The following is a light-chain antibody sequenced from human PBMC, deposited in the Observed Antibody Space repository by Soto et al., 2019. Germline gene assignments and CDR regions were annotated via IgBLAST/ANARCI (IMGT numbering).Light chain of an antibody. J-gene: IGLJ1*01. Sequence: QSALTQPPSASGSPGQSVTISCTGTSSDIGAFDYVSWYQQHPGRAPKLMIYEGSKRPSGVSNRFSGSKSGNTASLTISGLQAEDEADYYCCSYAGSSTWVLGTGTKVTVL. V-gene: IGLV2-23*01. CDR2: EGS. CDR1: SSDIGAFDY. CDR3: CSYAGSSTWV.